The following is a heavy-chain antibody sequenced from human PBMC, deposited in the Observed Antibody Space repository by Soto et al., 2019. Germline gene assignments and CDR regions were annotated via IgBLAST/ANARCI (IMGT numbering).Heavy chain of an antibody. CDR2: IKQDGSEK. V-gene: IGHV3-7*01. Sequence: GGSLRLSCAASGFTFSSYAMSWVRQAPGKGLEWVANIKQDGSEKYYVDSVKGRSTISRDNAKNSLYLQMNSLRAEDTAVYYCAKPPPNYSNYYYYMDVWGKGTTVTVSS. J-gene: IGHJ6*03. CDR3: AKPPPNYSNYYYYMDV. CDR1: GFTFSSYA. D-gene: IGHD4-4*01.